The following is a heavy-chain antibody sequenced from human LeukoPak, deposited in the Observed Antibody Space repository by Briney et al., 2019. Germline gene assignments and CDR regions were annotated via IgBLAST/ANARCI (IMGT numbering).Heavy chain of an antibody. V-gene: IGHV3-7*01. Sequence: GGSLRLSCAASGFTFSNFWMSWVRQAPGKGLEWVANIKQDGSEADYVDSVKGRFTISRDNAKSSLYLQMNSLRAEDTAVFYCRRSKRGAASTYYPFDYSGQGTLVTVSS. CDR2: IKQDGSEA. CDR1: GFTFSNFW. CDR3: RRSKRGAASTYYPFDY. J-gene: IGHJ4*02. D-gene: IGHD2-15*01.